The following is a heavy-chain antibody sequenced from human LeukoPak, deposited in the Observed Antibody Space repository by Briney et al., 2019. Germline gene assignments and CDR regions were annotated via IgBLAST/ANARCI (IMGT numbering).Heavy chain of an antibody. CDR1: GGSFSGYY. D-gene: IGHD6-13*01. V-gene: IGHV4-34*01. J-gene: IGHJ4*02. CDR3: ARVDVGSSSWEALDY. CDR2: INHSGST. Sequence: PSEALFLTCAVHGGSFSGYYWSWIRQPPGKGLEWIGEINHSGSTDYSPSLKSRVTISVDTSKNQFSLKLSSVTAADTAVYYCARVDVGSSSWEALDYWGQGTLVTVSS.